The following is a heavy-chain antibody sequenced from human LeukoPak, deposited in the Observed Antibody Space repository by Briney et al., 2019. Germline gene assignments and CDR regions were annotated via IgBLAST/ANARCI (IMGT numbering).Heavy chain of an antibody. Sequence: SGTLSLTCAVSGGSISSSNWWSWVRQPPGKGLEWIGEIYHSGSTNYNPSLKSRVTISVDKSKNQFSLKLSSVTAADTAVYYCARRDRWFGELLPLDYWGQGTLVTVSS. CDR1: GGSISSSNW. J-gene: IGHJ4*02. D-gene: IGHD3-10*01. V-gene: IGHV4-4*02. CDR2: IYHSGST. CDR3: ARRDRWFGELLPLDY.